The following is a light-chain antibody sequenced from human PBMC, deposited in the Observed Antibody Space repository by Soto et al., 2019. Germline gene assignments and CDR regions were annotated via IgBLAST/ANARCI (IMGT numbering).Light chain of an antibody. J-gene: IGKJ1*01. V-gene: IGKV3-11*01. CDR1: QSVSSY. CDR3: QQRNSWPWT. Sequence: EVVLTQSTASLSLSPGERATLSCRASQSVSSYLAWYQQQPGQAPRLLIYDTSNWATGIPARFSGSGSGTDFTLTISRLEPEDFAVDYCQQRNSWPWTFGQGTKVEI. CDR2: DTS.